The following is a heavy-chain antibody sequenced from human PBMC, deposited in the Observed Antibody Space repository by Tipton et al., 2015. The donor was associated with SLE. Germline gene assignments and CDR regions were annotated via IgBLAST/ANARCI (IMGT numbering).Heavy chain of an antibody. CDR3: AEDSSGYYYKG. V-gene: IGHV4-34*01. CDR1: GGSFSGYY. CDR2: INHSGST. J-gene: IGHJ4*02. D-gene: IGHD3-22*01. Sequence: GLVKPSETLSLTCAVYGGSFSGYYWSWIRQPPGKGLEWIGEINHSGSTNYNPSLKSRVTISVDTSKNQFSLKLSSVTAADTAVYYCAEDSSGYYYKGWGQGTLVTVSS.